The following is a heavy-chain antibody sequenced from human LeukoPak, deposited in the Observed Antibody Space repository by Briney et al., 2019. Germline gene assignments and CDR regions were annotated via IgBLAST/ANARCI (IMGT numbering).Heavy chain of an antibody. V-gene: IGHV3-66*01. Sequence: GGFLRLSCAASGFTVSSNYMSWVRQAPGKGLEWVSVIYSGGFTHYADSVNDRFTISRDNSKNTLYLQMNSLRVEDTAVYYCARDSGYSSDDAYWGQGTLVTVSS. CDR2: IYSGGFT. J-gene: IGHJ4*02. CDR3: ARDSGYSSDDAY. D-gene: IGHD5-12*01. CDR1: GFTVSSNY.